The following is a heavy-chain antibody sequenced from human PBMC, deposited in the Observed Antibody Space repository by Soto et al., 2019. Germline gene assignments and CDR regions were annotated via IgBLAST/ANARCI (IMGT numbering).Heavy chain of an antibody. J-gene: IGHJ4*02. D-gene: IGHD3-22*01. CDR3: ARALKEYYYDSSPYYYFDY. Sequence: PSETLSLTCTVSGGSISSGDYYWNWIRQPPGKDLEWIGYIYYSGSAYYNPSLKSRVTMSVDTSKNQFSLKLNSVTAADTAVYYCARALKEYYYDSSPYYYFDYWGQGTLVTVSS. CDR2: IYYSGSA. V-gene: IGHV4-30-4*01. CDR1: GGSISSGDYY.